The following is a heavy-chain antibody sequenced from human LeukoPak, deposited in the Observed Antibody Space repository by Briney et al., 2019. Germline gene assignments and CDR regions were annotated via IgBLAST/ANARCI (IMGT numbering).Heavy chain of an antibody. Sequence: PGGSLRLSCTASGFSFSGHWMHWARQLPGKGLVWVSRISPTGSTTSYADSVEGRFTISRDNAKNTLYLQMNSLRAEDTAVYYCAKVGAGYDNLSYWGQGTLVTVSS. D-gene: IGHD5-12*01. CDR2: ISPTGSTT. J-gene: IGHJ4*02. CDR3: AKVGAGYDNLSY. CDR1: GFSFSGHW. V-gene: IGHV3-74*01.